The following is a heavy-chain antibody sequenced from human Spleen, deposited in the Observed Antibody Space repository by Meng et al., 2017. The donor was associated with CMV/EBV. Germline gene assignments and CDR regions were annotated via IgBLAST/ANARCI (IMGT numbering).Heavy chain of an antibody. J-gene: IGHJ4*02. CDR2: ISSSGKTT. D-gene: IGHD4-11*01. Sequence: GGSLRLSCAASGFAFSDDFMIWIRQAPGRRPEWVAYISSSGKTTDYADSVKGRFTISRDNAKNSLYLQMNSLRVEDSAVYYCARLMLDYNDYFDYWGQGTLVTVSS. CDR1: GFAFSDDF. CDR3: ARLMLDYNDYFDY. V-gene: IGHV3-11*01.